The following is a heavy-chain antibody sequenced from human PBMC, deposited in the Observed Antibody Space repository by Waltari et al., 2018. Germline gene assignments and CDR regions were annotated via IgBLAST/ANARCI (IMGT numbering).Heavy chain of an antibody. D-gene: IGHD4-17*01. Sequence: QVQLQESGPGLVEPSETLSLTCAVSGGSISRNNNWGWIRQPPGKGLEWMGNMQYRGSTFYNPSLESRVTISLDTSRNQFSLRLSSVYAADTAVYFCGRIAFGDDGGYFQYWGQGTLVTVSS. V-gene: IGHV4-39*01. J-gene: IGHJ1*01. CDR2: MQYRGST. CDR1: GGSISRNNN. CDR3: GRIAFGDDGGYFQY.